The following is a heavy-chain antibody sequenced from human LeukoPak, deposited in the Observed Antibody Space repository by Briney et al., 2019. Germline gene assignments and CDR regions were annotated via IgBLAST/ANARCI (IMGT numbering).Heavy chain of an antibody. J-gene: IGHJ4*02. Sequence: GGSLRLSCAASGFTFSRYGMNWVRQAPGKGLEWVAVISYDGSNKYYADSVKGRFTISRDNSKNTLYLQMNSLRAEDTAVYYCAKEWYYYDSSGYPAYFDYWGQGTLVTVSS. CDR1: GFTFSRYG. D-gene: IGHD3-22*01. V-gene: IGHV3-30*18. CDR2: ISYDGSNK. CDR3: AKEWYYYDSSGYPAYFDY.